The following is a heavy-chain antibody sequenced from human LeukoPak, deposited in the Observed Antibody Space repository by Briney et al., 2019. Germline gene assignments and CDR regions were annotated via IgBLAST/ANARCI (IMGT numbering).Heavy chain of an antibody. V-gene: IGHV3-7*01. D-gene: IGHD3-22*01. CDR3: ARGRDYYDSSGYYPTDY. CDR2: IKQDGSEK. CDR1: GFTFSSYW. Sequence: GGSLRLSCAASGFTFSSYWMSWVRQAPGKGLEWVANIKQDGSEKYYVDSVKGRFTISRDNAKNPLYLQMNSLRAEDTAVYYCARGRDYYDSSGYYPTDYWGQGTLVTVSS. J-gene: IGHJ4*02.